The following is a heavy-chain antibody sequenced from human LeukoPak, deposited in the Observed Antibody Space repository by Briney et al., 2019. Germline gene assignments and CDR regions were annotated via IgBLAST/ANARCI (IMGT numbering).Heavy chain of an antibody. D-gene: IGHD6-13*01. CDR1: VFTSSSYW. CDR3: ASSIATAGSAAFDM. Sequence: PGGSRRLSCAASVFTSSSYWMHWVRQPPGKGLVWVSRINGDGSTISYTDSAKGRFTISRDNPKNTLYLQMKSLRAEDTAVYYCASSIATAGSAAFDMWGQGTMVTVSS. V-gene: IGHV3-74*01. J-gene: IGHJ3*02. CDR2: INGDGSTI.